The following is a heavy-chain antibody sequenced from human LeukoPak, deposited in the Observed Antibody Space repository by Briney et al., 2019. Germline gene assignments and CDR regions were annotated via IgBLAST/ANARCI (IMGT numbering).Heavy chain of an antibody. J-gene: IGHJ4*02. CDR2: VRDDDSRT. V-gene: IGHV3-74*01. Sequence: GGSLRLSCAASGFSFINYWMHWVRQAPGKGLVWVSRVRDDDSRTDYAESVKGRFTISRDNDKNTVFLQMNSLRAEDTAVYYCTRGKPLQAAARTDSFDYWGQGTLVTVSS. D-gene: IGHD6-13*01. CDR3: TRGKPLQAAARTDSFDY. CDR1: GFSFINYW.